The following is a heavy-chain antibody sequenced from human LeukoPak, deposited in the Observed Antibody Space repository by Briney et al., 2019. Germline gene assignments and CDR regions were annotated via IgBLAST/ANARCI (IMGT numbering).Heavy chain of an antibody. Sequence: SETLSLTCTVSVGSISSGDYYWSWIRQPPGKGLEWIGYIYYSGSTYYNPSLKSRVTISVATSKNQFSLKLSSVTAADTAVYYCARVYDSSGYYWDYWGQGTLVTVSS. CDR1: VGSISSGDYY. D-gene: IGHD3-22*01. CDR2: IYYSGST. CDR3: ARVYDSSGYYWDY. V-gene: IGHV4-30-4*01. J-gene: IGHJ4*02.